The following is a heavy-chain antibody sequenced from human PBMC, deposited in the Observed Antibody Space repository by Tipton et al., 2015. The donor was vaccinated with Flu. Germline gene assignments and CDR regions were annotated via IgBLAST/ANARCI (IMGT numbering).Heavy chain of an antibody. J-gene: IGHJ6*02. V-gene: IGHV4-4*07. Sequence: TLSLTCSVSVGSISSHYWSWIRQPAGRGLEWIGRISASGSTNYSPSLKSRVTMSIQMSNDQISLRLRSLTAADTAVYYCARDQCNWGPCDFFYGMDVWGQGTTVTVSS. D-gene: IGHD7-27*01. CDR3: ARDQCNWGPCDFFYGMDV. CDR2: ISASGST. CDR1: VGSISSHY.